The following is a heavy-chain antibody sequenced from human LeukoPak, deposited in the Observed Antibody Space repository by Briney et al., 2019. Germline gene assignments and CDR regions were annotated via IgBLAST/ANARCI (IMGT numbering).Heavy chain of an antibody. CDR1: GFTFSSYS. Sequence: GGSLRLSCAASGFTFSSYSMNWVRQAPGKGLEWVSYISSSSSTIYYADSVKGRFTISRDNAKNSLYLQMNSLRAEDTAVYYCARDQRHLSTSIAAAGTDAFDIWGQGTMVTVSS. D-gene: IGHD6-13*01. CDR2: ISSSSSTI. V-gene: IGHV3-48*04. CDR3: ARDQRHLSTSIAAAGTDAFDI. J-gene: IGHJ3*02.